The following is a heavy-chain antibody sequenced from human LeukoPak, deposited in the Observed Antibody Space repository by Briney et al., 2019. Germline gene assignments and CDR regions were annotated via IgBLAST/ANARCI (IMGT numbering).Heavy chain of an antibody. D-gene: IGHD1-7*01. CDR2: ISYDGSNN. V-gene: IGHV3-30-3*01. CDR1: GFTFSSYA. Sequence: GGSLRLSCAASGFTFSSYAMHWVRQAPGKGLEWVAAISYDGSNNYYADSLKGRFTISRDNSKNTLCLQMNSLRAEDTAVYYCARETTRRLDYWGQGTLVTVSS. J-gene: IGHJ4*02. CDR3: ARETTRRLDY.